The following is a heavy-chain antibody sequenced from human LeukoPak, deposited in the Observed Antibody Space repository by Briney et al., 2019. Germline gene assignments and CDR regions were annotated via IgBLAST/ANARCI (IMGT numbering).Heavy chain of an antibody. CDR3: ARNEWELSGDY. J-gene: IGHJ4*02. Sequence: SETLSLTCTVSGGSISSYYWSWIRQPPGKGLEWIGYIYYSGSTNYNPSLKSRVTISVDTSKNQFSLKLSSVTAADTAVYYCARNEWELSGDYWGQGTLVTVSS. CDR2: IYYSGST. D-gene: IGHD1-26*01. V-gene: IGHV4-59*08. CDR1: GGSISSYY.